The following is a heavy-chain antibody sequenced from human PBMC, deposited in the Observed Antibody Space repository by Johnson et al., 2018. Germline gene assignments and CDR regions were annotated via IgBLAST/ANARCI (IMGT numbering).Heavy chain of an antibody. V-gene: IGHV3-30*18. CDR3: GKGQHHKSLDA. CDR1: GFTFSYYG. CDR2: ISDDGTEK. Sequence: VQLVESGGGVVQPGRSLRLSCAASGFTFSYYGMYWVRQAPGKGLEWVAVISDDGTEKFYTDSVKGRCTISRDTSKNTLYLQMDSLRAEDTALYSCGKGQHHKSLDAWGKGTTVTVSS. J-gene: IGHJ6*04. D-gene: IGHD6-13*01.